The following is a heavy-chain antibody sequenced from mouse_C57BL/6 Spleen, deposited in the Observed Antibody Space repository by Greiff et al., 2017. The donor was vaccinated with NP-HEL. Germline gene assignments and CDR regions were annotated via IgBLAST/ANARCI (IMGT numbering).Heavy chain of an antibody. D-gene: IGHD1-3*01. Sequence: EVQLVESGGGLVKPGGSLKLSCAASGFTFSSYAMSWVRQTPEKRLEWVATISDGGSYTYYPDNVKGRFTISRDNAKNNLYLQMSHLKSEDTSMYYCARDTVKVPYWYFDVWGTGTTVTVSS. CDR3: ARDTVKVPYWYFDV. J-gene: IGHJ1*03. CDR2: ISDGGSYT. V-gene: IGHV5-4*01. CDR1: GFTFSSYA.